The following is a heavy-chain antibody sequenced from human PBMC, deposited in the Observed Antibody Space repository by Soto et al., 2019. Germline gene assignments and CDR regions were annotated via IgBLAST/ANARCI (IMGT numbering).Heavy chain of an antibody. J-gene: IGHJ4*02. Sequence: PGGSLRLSCAASGFTFSSYAMSWVRQAPGKGLEWVSAISGSGGSTYYADSVKGRFTISRDNSKNTLYLQMSSLRAEDTAVYYFVKSSQVTTKTGTTLTDYWGQGTLVTVSS. D-gene: IGHD1-7*01. CDR2: ISGSGGST. CDR1: GFTFSSYA. V-gene: IGHV3-23*01. CDR3: VKSSQVTTKTGTTLTDY.